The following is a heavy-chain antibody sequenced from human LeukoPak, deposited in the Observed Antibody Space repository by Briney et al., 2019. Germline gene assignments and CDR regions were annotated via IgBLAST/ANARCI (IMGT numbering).Heavy chain of an antibody. J-gene: IGHJ6*02. Sequence: GGSLRLSCAASGFTFSSYGMHWVRQAPGKGLEWVAVISYDGSNKYYADSVKGRFTISRDNSKNTLYLQMNSLRAEDTAVYYCAKGGRTTWHGMDVWGQGTTVTVSS. CDR1: GFTFSSYG. CDR2: ISYDGSNK. D-gene: IGHD4-17*01. V-gene: IGHV3-30*18. CDR3: AKGGRTTWHGMDV.